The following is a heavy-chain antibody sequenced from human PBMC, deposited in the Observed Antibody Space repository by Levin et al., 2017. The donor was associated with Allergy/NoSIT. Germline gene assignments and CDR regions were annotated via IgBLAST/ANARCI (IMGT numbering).Heavy chain of an antibody. Sequence: GGSLRLSCAPSGFTFSSYDLNWVRRAPGKGLEWVSTISITSSYIYYADSLKGRFTVSRDNTKNLLYLQMNSLRAEDTAVYYCARGGHTAIRFDPFDSWGQGTMVTVSS. CDR3: ARGGHTAIRFDPFDS. CDR2: ISITSSYI. J-gene: IGHJ3*02. CDR1: GFTFSSYD. D-gene: IGHD2-21*02. V-gene: IGHV3-21*01.